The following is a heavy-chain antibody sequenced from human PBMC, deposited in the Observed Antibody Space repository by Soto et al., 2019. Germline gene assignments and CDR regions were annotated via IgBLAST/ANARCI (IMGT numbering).Heavy chain of an antibody. D-gene: IGHD1-1*01. CDR2: TNPNSGNT. CDR1: GYTFTSYD. Sequence: QVQLVQSGAEVKKPGASVKVSCKASGYTFTSYDINWVRQATGQGLEWMGWTNPNSGNTGYAQKFQGRVPMTRTTSISTAYMELSSLRSEDTAVYYCARERTGTTSMDVWGQGTTVTVSS. J-gene: IGHJ6*02. CDR3: ARERTGTTSMDV. V-gene: IGHV1-8*01.